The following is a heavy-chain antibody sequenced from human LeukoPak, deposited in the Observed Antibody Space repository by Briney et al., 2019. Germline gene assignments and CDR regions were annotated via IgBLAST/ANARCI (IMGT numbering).Heavy chain of an antibody. CDR3: ARTTMETQDFDR. CDR1: GFKLSSYY. J-gene: IGHJ4*02. D-gene: IGHD1-1*01. Sequence: GGSLRLSCAASGFKLSSYYMDWVRQGPGKGLVWVSRLKSDGSSTKYADSVQGRFTISRDDAKNTLYLQMSSVRVEDAAVYYCARTTMETQDFDRWGQGTLVTVSS. V-gene: IGHV3-74*03. CDR2: LKSDGSST.